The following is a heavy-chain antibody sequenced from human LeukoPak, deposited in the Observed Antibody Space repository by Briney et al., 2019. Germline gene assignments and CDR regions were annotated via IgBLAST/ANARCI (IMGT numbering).Heavy chain of an antibody. CDR1: GGSISSYY. CDR3: ATDLGGGSGGYYFDY. J-gene: IGHJ4*02. D-gene: IGHD2-15*01. Sequence: SETLSLTCTVSGGSISSYYWSWIRQPPGKGLEWIGYIYYSGSTNYNPSLKSRVTISVDTSKNQFSLKLSSVTAADTAVYYCATDLGGGSGGYYFDYWGQGTLVTVSS. V-gene: IGHV4-59*01. CDR2: IYYSGST.